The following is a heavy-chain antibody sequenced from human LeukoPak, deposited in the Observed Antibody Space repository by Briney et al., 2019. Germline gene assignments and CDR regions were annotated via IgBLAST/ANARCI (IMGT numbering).Heavy chain of an antibody. J-gene: IGHJ4*02. Sequence: GASVKVSCKASGYTFTSYYMHWVRQAPGQGLEWMGIINPSGGSTSYAQKFQGRVTMTRNTSISTAYMELSSLRSEDTAVYYCAKTRSQVLRSGKAYYFEYWGQGTLVTVSS. CDR2: INPSGGST. CDR1: GYTFTSYY. CDR3: AKTRSQVLRSGKAYYFEY. V-gene: IGHV1-46*01. D-gene: IGHD3-10*01.